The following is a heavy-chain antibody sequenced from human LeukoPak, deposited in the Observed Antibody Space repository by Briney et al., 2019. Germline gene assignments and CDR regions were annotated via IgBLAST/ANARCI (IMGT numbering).Heavy chain of an antibody. J-gene: IGHJ4*02. Sequence: GGSLRLSCAASGFTLSSYSMNWVRQAPGKALEWVSSISSSSSYIYYADSVKGRFTISRDNAKNSLYLQMNSLRAEDTAVYYCAREAAAAGFDYWGQGTLVTVSS. V-gene: IGHV3-21*01. CDR1: GFTLSSYS. CDR2: ISSSSSYI. CDR3: AREAAAAGFDY. D-gene: IGHD6-13*01.